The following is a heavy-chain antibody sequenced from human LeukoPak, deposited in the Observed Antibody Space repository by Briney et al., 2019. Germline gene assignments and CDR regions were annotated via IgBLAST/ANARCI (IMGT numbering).Heavy chain of an antibody. CDR3: ARLAKQPDYYGMDV. J-gene: IGHJ6*02. CDR1: GGSISSGDYY. V-gene: IGHV4-30-4*01. CDR2: IYYSGST. Sequence: SETLSLTCTVSGGSISSGDYYWSWIRQPPGKGLEWIGYIYYSGSTNYDPSLKSRVTISVDTSKNQFSLKLSSVTAADTAVYYCARLAKQPDYYGMDVWGQGTTVTVSS. D-gene: IGHD6-13*01.